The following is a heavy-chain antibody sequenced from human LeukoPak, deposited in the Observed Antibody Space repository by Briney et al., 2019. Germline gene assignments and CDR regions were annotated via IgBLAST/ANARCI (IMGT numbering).Heavy chain of an antibody. D-gene: IGHD2-2*01. CDR3: ARVKRKYQLLKPLHETPSHYFDY. CDR2: IYYSGST. J-gene: IGHJ4*02. CDR1: GGSITSNTYF. Sequence: PSETLSLTCIVSGGSITSNTYFWDWIRQTPGKGLEWIGSIYYSGSTCYNPSLKSRVTISLDTSKNQFSLKLSSVTAADTAMYYCARVKRKYQLLKPLHETPSHYFDYWGQGTLVTVSS. V-gene: IGHV4-39*07.